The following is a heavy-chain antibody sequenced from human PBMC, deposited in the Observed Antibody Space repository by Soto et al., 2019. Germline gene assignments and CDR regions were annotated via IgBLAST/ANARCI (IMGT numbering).Heavy chain of an antibody. J-gene: IGHJ1*01. CDR3: AKALYGSSSSPIDF. CDR2: ITWNSGYI. Sequence: SXRLSCAASGFTFYDYAMHWVRQAPGKGLEWVSYITWNSGYIGYADSVKGRFTISRDNANNSLYLQMNSLKTEDTAFYYCAKALYGSSSSPIDFWGRGTLVTVSS. V-gene: IGHV3-9*01. CDR1: GFTFYDYA. D-gene: IGHD6-13*01.